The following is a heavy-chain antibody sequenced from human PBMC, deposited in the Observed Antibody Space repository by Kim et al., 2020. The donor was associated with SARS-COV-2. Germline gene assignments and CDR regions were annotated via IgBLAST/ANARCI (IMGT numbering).Heavy chain of an antibody. V-gene: IGHV1-24*01. Sequence: ASVKVSCKVSGYTLTELSMHWVRQAPGKGLEWMGGFDPEDGETIYAQKFQGRVTMTEDTSTDTAYMELSSLRSEDTAVYYCATALTFTMITADAFDIWGQGTMVTVSS. D-gene: IGHD3-22*01. CDR3: ATALTFTMITADAFDI. CDR1: GYTLTELS. J-gene: IGHJ3*02. CDR2: FDPEDGET.